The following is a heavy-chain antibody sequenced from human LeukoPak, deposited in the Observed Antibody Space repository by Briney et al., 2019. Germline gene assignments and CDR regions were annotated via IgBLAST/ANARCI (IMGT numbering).Heavy chain of an antibody. CDR3: ARDRAAILRHFDY. CDR1: GFTFSSYE. CDR2: ISSSGSSI. D-gene: IGHD3-10*01. J-gene: IGHJ4*02. V-gene: IGHV3-48*03. Sequence: GGSLRLSCAASGFTFSSYEMNWVRQAPGKGLEWVSYISSSGSSIYYADSVKGRFTISRDNAKNSVYLQMNSLRAEDTAVYYCARDRAAILRHFDYWGQGTLVTVSS.